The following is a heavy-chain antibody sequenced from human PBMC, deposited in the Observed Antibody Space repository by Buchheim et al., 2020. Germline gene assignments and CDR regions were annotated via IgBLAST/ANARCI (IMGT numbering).Heavy chain of an antibody. J-gene: IGHJ4*02. CDR3: GAEVGSREFDN. D-gene: IGHD2-2*01. CDR2: ISYDGSYK. V-gene: IGHV3-30*03. CDR1: GFTFSSHA. Sequence: QVQLVESGGGVVQPGRSLRLSCAASGFTFSSHAMHWVRQPPGKGLEWVAIISYDGSYKDYPDSVKGRFTVSRDTFPNTLFLQMNSLRAEDTAVYYCGAEVGSREFDNWGQGTL.